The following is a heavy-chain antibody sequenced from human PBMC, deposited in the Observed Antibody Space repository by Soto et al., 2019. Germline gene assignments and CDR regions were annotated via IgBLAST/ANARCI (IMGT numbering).Heavy chain of an antibody. CDR1: GFTFGSYA. CDR3: ARTYYYDSTGYYRTFDY. CDR2: AGPSGSST. V-gene: IGHV3-23*01. D-gene: IGHD3-22*01. J-gene: IGHJ4*02. Sequence: GGSLRLSCAASGFTFGSYAMSWVRLAPGKGLEWVSVAGPSGSSTFYADSVRGRFTISRDNVENTLYLQMNSLRVADTALYFCARTYYYDSTGYYRTFDYWGQGTLVTISS.